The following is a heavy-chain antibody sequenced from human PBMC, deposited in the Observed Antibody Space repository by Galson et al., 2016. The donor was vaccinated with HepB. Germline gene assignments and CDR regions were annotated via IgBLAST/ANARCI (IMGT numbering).Heavy chain of an antibody. CDR2: ISSDGSTT. V-gene: IGHV3-74*01. CDR1: GFTSSRYW. CDR3: ARDGHVGGYFGWSSTADY. Sequence: SLRLSCATSGFTSSRYWMHWVRQAPGMGLEWVSRISSDGSTTSYADSVKGRFTISRDSAKNTLYLQMDSLRADDTAVYYCARDGHVGGYFGWSSTADYWGLGTLVTVSS. J-gene: IGHJ4*02. D-gene: IGHD3-9*01.